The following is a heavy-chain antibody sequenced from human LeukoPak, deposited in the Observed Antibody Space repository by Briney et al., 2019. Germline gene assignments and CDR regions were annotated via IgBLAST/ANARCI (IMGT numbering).Heavy chain of an antibody. Sequence: SVKVSCKASGGTFSSYAISWVRQAPGQGLEWMGGIIPIFGTANYAQKFQGRVTITTDESTSTAYMELSSLRSEDTAVYYCARDRGYSYGYSLNDFDYWGQRTLVTVSS. D-gene: IGHD5-18*01. CDR2: IIPIFGTA. J-gene: IGHJ4*02. CDR1: GGTFSSYA. V-gene: IGHV1-69*05. CDR3: ARDRGYSYGYSLNDFDY.